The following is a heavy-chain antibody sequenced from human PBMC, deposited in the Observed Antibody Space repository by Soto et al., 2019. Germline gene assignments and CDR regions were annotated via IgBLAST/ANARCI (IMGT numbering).Heavy chain of an antibody. V-gene: IGHV3-30-3*01. CDR3: ARDFLRAPRGALGV. D-gene: IGHD3-10*01. J-gene: IGHJ6*02. CDR1: GFTFSIFA. Sequence: GGSLRLSCAASGFTFSIFAIYWVRQAPGKGLEWVAVTSYDGSEKYYADSVKGRFTISRDNSKNTLFLQMNSLRVENTAFYFCARDFLRAPRGALGVWGQGTTVTVSS. CDR2: TSYDGSEK.